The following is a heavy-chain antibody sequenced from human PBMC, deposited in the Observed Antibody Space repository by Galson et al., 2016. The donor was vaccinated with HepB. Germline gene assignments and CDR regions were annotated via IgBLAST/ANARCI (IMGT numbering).Heavy chain of an antibody. CDR2: ISSGGRT. CDR3: ARDPPRWGYYHSSGSFDH. Sequence: SLRLSCAASGFTVSGNDMSWVRQAPGKGLEWVSVISSGGRTHYADSVKGRFSISRDNSKNTLYLQVNSLRAEDTAVYYCARDPPRWGYYHSSGSFDHWGQGTLVTVSS. CDR1: GFTVSGND. D-gene: IGHD3-22*01. J-gene: IGHJ4*02. V-gene: IGHV3-66*01.